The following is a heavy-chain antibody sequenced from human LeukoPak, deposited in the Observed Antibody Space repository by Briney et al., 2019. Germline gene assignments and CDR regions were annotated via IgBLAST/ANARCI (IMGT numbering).Heavy chain of an antibody. CDR2: IYWDDDK. CDR1: GFSLSTSGVG. V-gene: IGHV2-5*02. J-gene: IGHJ3*02. Sequence: ASGPTLVKPTQTLTLTCTFSGFSLSTSGVGVGWIRQPPGKALEWLALIYWDDDKRYSPSLKSRLTITKDTSKNQVVLTMTNMDPVDTATYYCAHSSKPHGGGQLGDAFDIWGQGTMVTVSS. CDR3: AHSSKPHGGGQLGDAFDI. D-gene: IGHD6-13*01.